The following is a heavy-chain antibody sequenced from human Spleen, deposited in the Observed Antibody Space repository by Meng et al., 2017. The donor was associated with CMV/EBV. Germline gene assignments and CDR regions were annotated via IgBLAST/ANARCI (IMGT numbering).Heavy chain of an antibody. CDR3: ARDLTYDFWSGYYREYYYYGMDV. CDR2: ISTGSKYI. V-gene: IGHV3-21*01. CDR1: GFTFGGYP. D-gene: IGHD3-3*01. J-gene: IGHJ6*02. Sequence: GGSLRLSCAASGFTFGGYPMNWVRQAPGKGLEWVSSISTGSKYIYYADSVKGRFTISRDNSKNTLYLQMNSLRAEDTAVYYCARDLTYDFWSGYYREYYYYGMDVWGQGTTVTVSS.